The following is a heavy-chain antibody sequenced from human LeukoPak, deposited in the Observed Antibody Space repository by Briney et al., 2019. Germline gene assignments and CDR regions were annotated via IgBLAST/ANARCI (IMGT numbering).Heavy chain of an antibody. J-gene: IGHJ4*02. CDR3: ARAGRGYSFDY. V-gene: IGHV4-59*01. D-gene: IGHD3-22*01. CDR2: TSNSGST. CDR1: GDSISSYY. Sequence: SETLSLTCTVSGDSISSYYWNWIRQPPGKGREWIGYTSNSGSTNNNPTLKSRLTIAIDTSKNQFSLRLNSVTAADTAVYYCARAGRGYSFDYWGQGKLVTVSS.